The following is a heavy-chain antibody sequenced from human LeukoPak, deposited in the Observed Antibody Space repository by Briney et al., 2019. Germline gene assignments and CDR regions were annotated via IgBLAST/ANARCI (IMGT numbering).Heavy chain of an antibody. CDR1: GGTFSSYA. J-gene: IGHJ4*02. CDR3: ARGPWGYDFWSGYPDY. D-gene: IGHD3-3*01. V-gene: IGHV1-18*01. Sequence: ASVKVSCKASGGTFSSYAISWVRQAPGQGLEWMGWISAYNGNTNYAQKLQGRVTMTTDTSTSTAYMELRSLRSDDTAVYYCARGPWGYDFWSGYPDYWGQGTLVTVSS. CDR2: ISAYNGNT.